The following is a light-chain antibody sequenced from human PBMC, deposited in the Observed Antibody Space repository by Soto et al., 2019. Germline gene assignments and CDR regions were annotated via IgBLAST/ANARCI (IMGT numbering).Light chain of an antibody. J-gene: IGLJ1*01. CDR1: SSDFGNYNL. CDR2: EVN. V-gene: IGLV2-23*02. CDR3: CSFTSSNTHV. Sequence: QSVLTQPASVSGSPGQSITISDTGTSSDFGNYNLVSWYQQHPGKVPKLILFEVNKRPSGVSGRFSGSKSGNTAPLTISGLQAEDEADYYCCSFTSSNTHVFGTGTKVTVL.